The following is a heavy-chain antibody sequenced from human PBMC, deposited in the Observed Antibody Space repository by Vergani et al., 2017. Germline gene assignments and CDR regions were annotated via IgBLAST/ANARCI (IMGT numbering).Heavy chain of an antibody. V-gene: IGHV1-8*01. D-gene: IGHD2-8*01. CDR2: MNPNSGNT. CDR3: ARGRQIVLMVYARWGNWFDP. J-gene: IGHJ5*02. Sequence: QVQLVQSGAEVKKPGASVKVSCKASGYTFTSYDINWVRQATGQGLEWMAWMNPNSGNTGYAQKFQGRVTMTRNTSISTAYMELSSLRSEDTAVYYCARGRQIVLMVYARWGNWFDPWGQGTLVTVSS. CDR1: GYTFTSYD.